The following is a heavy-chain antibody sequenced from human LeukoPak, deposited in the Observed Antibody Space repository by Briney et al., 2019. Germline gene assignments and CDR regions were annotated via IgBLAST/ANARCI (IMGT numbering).Heavy chain of an antibody. CDR1: GYTFTSYG. V-gene: IGHV1-18*04. CDR3: ARDRFILGYCSGGSCPFDY. Sequence: ASVTVSCKASGYTFTSYGISWVRQAPGQGLEWMGWISAYNGNTNYAQKLQGRVTITTDTSTSTAYMELRSLRSDDTAVYYCARDRFILGYCSGGSCPFDYWGQGTLVTVSS. D-gene: IGHD2-15*01. CDR2: ISAYNGNT. J-gene: IGHJ4*02.